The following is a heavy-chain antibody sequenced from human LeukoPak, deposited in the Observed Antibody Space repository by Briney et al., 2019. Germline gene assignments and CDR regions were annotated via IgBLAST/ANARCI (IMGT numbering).Heavy chain of an antibody. CDR2: IYLDGSRA. V-gene: IGHV3-7*01. CDR1: GFTFTNYW. Sequence: GSLRLSFAVSGFTFTNYWMSWARQSPGKGLEGVANIYLDGSRAYYVDSVKGRFTISRDNAKNSLFLQMNSLSAEDTAVYYCGRAGPVTKDHFMDVWGKGTTVTVSS. CDR3: GRAGPVTKDHFMDV. J-gene: IGHJ6*03. D-gene: IGHD2-2*01.